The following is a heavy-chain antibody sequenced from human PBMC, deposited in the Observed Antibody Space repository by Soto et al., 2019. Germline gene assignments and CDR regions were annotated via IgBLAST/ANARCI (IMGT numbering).Heavy chain of an antibody. J-gene: IGHJ5*02. CDR2: IIPIFGTA. V-gene: IGHV1-69*13. Sequence: ASVKVSCKASGGTFSCYAISWVRQAPGQGLEWMGGIIPIFGTANYAQKFQGRVTITADESTSTAYMELSSLRSEDTAVYYCARVGEEINWFDPWGQGTLLTVSS. CDR3: ARVGEEINWFDP. CDR1: GGTFSCYA.